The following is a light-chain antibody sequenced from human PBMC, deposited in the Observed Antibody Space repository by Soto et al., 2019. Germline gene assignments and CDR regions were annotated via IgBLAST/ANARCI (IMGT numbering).Light chain of an antibody. CDR1: QSVTTY. CDR3: QQTYSIPPLS. CDR2: VAS. Sequence: DIRMTQSPSSLSASVGDRVTITCRASQSVTTYLNWYQQKPGKAPKLLIYVASSLQSGVPSRFSGSGSGTDFALTISSLQPEDSATYFCQQTYSIPPLSFGGGIKVEIK. V-gene: IGKV1-39*01. J-gene: IGKJ4*01.